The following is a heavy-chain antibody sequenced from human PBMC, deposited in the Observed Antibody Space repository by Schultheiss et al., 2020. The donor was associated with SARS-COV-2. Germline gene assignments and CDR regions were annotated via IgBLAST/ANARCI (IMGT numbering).Heavy chain of an antibody. D-gene: IGHD1-1*01. CDR2: ISYDGSKK. CDR3: ARSARPEEYDSSDY. CDR1: GFTFSNYA. V-gene: IGHV3-30*04. J-gene: IGHJ4*02. Sequence: GGSLRLSCAASGFTFSNYAMHWVRQAPGKGLEWVAVISYDGSKKYYADSVKGRFTISRDNSKNTLYLQMNSLRAEDTAVYYCARSARPEEYDSSDYWGQGTLVTVSS.